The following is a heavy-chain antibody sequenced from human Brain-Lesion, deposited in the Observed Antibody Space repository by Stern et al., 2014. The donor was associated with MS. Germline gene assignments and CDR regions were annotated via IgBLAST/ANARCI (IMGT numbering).Heavy chain of an antibody. V-gene: IGHV4-34*01. CDR3: ATFHSGYNF. J-gene: IGHJ4*02. Sequence: QVQLVQWGAGLLKPSETLSLSCAVSGGSFSGYYWSWIRQPPGKGLEWIGEVNHSGSNKYNPSLKSRVTISVDTSKNQFSLKLTSVTAADTALYYCATFHSGYNFWGQGTLVTVSS. CDR2: VNHSGSN. CDR1: GGSFSGYY. D-gene: IGHD3-22*01.